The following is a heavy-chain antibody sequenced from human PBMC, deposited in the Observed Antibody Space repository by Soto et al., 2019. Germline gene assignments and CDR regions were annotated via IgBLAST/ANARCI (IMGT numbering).Heavy chain of an antibody. CDR2: ISNDGSNQ. V-gene: IGHV3-30*03. CDR1: GFPLSSFG. D-gene: IGHD1-1*01. Sequence: PGGSLRLSCFVSGFPLSSFGMHWVRQAPGKGLEWVSSISNDGSNQHYADSVKGRFTISRDNSKNTVYLQLNSLRGEDTAVYYCSRSRPTGRRDYYYYGMDVWGQGTPVTVSS. CDR3: SRSRPTGRRDYYYYGMDV. J-gene: IGHJ6*02.